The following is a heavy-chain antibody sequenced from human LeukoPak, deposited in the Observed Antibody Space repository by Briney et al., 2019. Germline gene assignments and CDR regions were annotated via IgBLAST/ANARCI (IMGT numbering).Heavy chain of an antibody. V-gene: IGHV3-7*01. D-gene: IGHD5-24*01. Sequence: GGSLRLSCAASGFIFKKYWMNWVRQVPGKGLECLANIKVDGSETYYADSVKGRFTISRDNPKNLLFLQINSLRVEDTAVYYCARETPRRGETRDGYRWGQGAVVTVSS. CDR1: GFIFKKYW. J-gene: IGHJ4*02. CDR3: ARETPRRGETRDGYR. CDR2: IKVDGSET.